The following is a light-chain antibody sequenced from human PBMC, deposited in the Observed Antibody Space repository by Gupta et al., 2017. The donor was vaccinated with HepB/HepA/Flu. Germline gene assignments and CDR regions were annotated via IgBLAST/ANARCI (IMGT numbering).Light chain of an antibody. Sequence: DIQLTQTPYFLSASVGDRVTITRRARHGMTSYLDWYQHQPGKAPRLLIYDASTLESGVPARFSGSGSGTEFTLTISSLQPEDFATYYCQQLNTYPLTFGGGTKVEIK. V-gene: IGKV1-9*01. CDR3: QQLNTYPLT. CDR2: DAS. CDR1: HGMTSY. J-gene: IGKJ4*01.